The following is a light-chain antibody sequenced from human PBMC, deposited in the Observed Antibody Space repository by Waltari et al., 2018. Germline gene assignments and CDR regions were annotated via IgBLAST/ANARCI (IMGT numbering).Light chain of an antibody. CDR1: QTIYNS. J-gene: IGKJ2*01. V-gene: IGKV1-39*01. Sequence: DIQMTQSPSPLSASVGDRVTITCRASQTIYNSLNWYQHKPGKAPKLLISDTSTLQSGVPSRFSGRGSGTEFTLTISRLQPEDFGTYYCQQSHTLPYTFGQGTKLDI. CDR3: QQSHTLPYT. CDR2: DTS.